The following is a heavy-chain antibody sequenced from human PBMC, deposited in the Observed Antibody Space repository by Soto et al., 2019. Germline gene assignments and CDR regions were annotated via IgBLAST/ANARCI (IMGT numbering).Heavy chain of an antibody. D-gene: IGHD3-22*01. CDR1: GFTLGDYA. CDR2: IRSKAYGGTT. Sequence: GGSLRLPCTASGFTLGDYAMSCFRQAPGKGLEWVGFIRSKAYGGTTEYAASVKGRFTISRDDSKSIAYLQMNSLKTEDTAVYYCTRDRSGYQRFDPWGQGTLVTVSS. J-gene: IGHJ5*02. V-gene: IGHV3-49*03. CDR3: TRDRSGYQRFDP.